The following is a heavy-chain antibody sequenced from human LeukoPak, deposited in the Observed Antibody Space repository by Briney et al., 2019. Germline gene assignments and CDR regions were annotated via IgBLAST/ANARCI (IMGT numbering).Heavy chain of an antibody. V-gene: IGHV3-48*03. CDR2: ISDSGTTK. CDR1: GCTLSSSE. D-gene: IGHD3/OR15-3a*01. J-gene: IGHJ6*04. CDR3: ARDYDLSSGAMDV. Sequence: GGSLRLSCIASGCTLSSSEMSWGRQAPGKGLEWVSYISDSGTTKYYADSVRGRFTISRDNAKNSLYLQMNSLRAEDTSVYYCARDYDLSSGAMDVWGKGTTVTVSS.